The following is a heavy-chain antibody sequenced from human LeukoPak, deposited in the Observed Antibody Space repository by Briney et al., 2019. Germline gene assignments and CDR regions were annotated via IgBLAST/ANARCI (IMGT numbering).Heavy chain of an antibody. Sequence: ASVKVSCKTSGYPFSTYEINWVRQAAGQGLEWMGWVHPNSGNTDYAQKFQGRVTMTRDTSISTAYMELSGLRSDDAAVYFCARGPRNVPWGQGTLVTVSS. D-gene: IGHD1-1*01. J-gene: IGHJ5*02. V-gene: IGHV1-8*01. CDR3: ARGPRNVP. CDR1: GYPFSTYE. CDR2: VHPNSGNT.